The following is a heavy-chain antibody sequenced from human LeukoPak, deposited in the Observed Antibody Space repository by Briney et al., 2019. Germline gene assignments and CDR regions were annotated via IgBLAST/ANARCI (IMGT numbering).Heavy chain of an antibody. Sequence: GGSLRLSCAASGFTFNNYAMNWVRQAPGKGLEWVAAVTGPADTTYYADSVKGRFTISRDSFKDPVYLQMNRLGAEDTALYYCAKGAAIDHWGQGTLVTVSS. CDR1: GFTFNNYA. CDR3: AKGAAIDH. CDR2: VTGPADTT. J-gene: IGHJ4*02. V-gene: IGHV3-23*01. D-gene: IGHD5-24*01.